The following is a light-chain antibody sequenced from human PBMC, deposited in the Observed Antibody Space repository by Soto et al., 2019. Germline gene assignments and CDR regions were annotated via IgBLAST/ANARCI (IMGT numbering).Light chain of an antibody. Sequence: EIVLTQSPATLSLSPGERATLSCRASQSISRNLAWYQQKPGQAPRLLIYEASNRATGIPARFSGSGSGTVFTLIISRLEPEDLAVYCYQRRNSWPFTFGPGTKVDIK. CDR1: QSISRN. CDR2: EAS. V-gene: IGKV3-11*01. CDR3: QRRNSWPFT. J-gene: IGKJ3*01.